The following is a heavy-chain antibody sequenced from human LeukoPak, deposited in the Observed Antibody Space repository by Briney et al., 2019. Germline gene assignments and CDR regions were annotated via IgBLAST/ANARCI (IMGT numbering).Heavy chain of an antibody. CDR2: IKQDGSEK. CDR1: GFTFSSYW. CDR3: AGDNYYGSGSPFDY. J-gene: IGHJ4*02. Sequence: GGSLRLSCAASGFTFSSYWMSWVRQAPGKGLEWVANIKQDGSEKYYVDSVKGRFTISRDNAKNSLYLQMNSLRAEDTAVYYCAGDNYYGSGSPFDYWGQGTLVTVSS. V-gene: IGHV3-7*01. D-gene: IGHD3-10*01.